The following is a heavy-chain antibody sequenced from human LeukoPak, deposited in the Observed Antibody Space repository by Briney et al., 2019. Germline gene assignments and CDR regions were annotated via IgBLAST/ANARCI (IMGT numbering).Heavy chain of an antibody. D-gene: IGHD3-3*01. CDR2: ISGSGGST. J-gene: IGHJ5*02. Sequence: GGSLRLSCAASGFTFSSYAMSWVRQAAGRGLEWVSAISGSGGSTYYADSVKGRFTISRDNSKNTLYLQMNSLRAEDTAVYYCAKGPSRRFLEWFGGYNWFDPWGQGTLVTVSS. V-gene: IGHV3-23*01. CDR1: GFTFSSYA. CDR3: AKGPSRRFLEWFGGYNWFDP.